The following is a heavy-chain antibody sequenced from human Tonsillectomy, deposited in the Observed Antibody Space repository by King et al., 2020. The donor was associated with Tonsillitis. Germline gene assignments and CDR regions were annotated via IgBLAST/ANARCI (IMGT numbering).Heavy chain of an antibody. J-gene: IGHJ4*02. CDR2: ISSSSSTI. Sequence: VQLVESGGGLVQPGGSLRLSCAASGFTFSCYSMNWVRQAPGKGLGWGSYISSSSSTIYYADSVKGRFTIFRDNAKNSLYLQMNSLRAEDTAVYYCARDNGGIFGVVTTGVYYFDYWGQGTLVTVSS. CDR3: ARDNGGIFGVVTTGVYYFDY. V-gene: IGHV3-48*01. D-gene: IGHD3-3*01. CDR1: GFTFSCYS.